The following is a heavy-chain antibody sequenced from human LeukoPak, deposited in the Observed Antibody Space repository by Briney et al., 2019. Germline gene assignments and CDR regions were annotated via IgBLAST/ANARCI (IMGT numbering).Heavy chain of an antibody. CDR1: GFTFSSSA. V-gene: IGHV3-48*01. CDR2: ISSSGSTI. J-gene: IGHJ4*02. Sequence: GGSLRLSCAASGFTFSSSAMSWVRQAPGKGLEWVSYISSSGSTIYYADSVKGRFTISRDNSQNTLYLQMNSLQPDDTAVYYCAKERVRGVSYFDFWGQGSLVIVSS. D-gene: IGHD3-10*01. CDR3: AKERVRGVSYFDF.